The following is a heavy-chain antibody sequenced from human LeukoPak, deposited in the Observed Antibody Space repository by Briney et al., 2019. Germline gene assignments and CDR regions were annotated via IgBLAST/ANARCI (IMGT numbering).Heavy chain of an antibody. V-gene: IGHV4-34*01. CDR3: AGGPKSITIFGVVNYYYYGMDV. CDR1: GGSFSGYY. D-gene: IGHD3-3*01. CDR2: INHSGST. J-gene: IGHJ6*02. Sequence: SETLSLTCAVYGGSFSGYYWSWIRQPPGKGLEWIGEINHSGSTNYNPSLKSRVTISVDTSKNQFSLKLSSVTAADTAVYYCAGGPKSITIFGVVNYYYYGMDVWGQGTAVTVSS.